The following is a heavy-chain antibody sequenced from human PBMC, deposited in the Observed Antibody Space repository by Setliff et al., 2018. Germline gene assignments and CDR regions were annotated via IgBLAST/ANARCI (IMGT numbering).Heavy chain of an antibody. Sequence: SETLSLTCTVSGGSISSYYWSWIRQPPGKGLEWIGYIYYSGSTNYNPSLKSRVTISLDTSKNQFSPRLSSVTAADTAVYYCARHREGLGVTRGDFDYWGQGTLVTVSS. CDR3: ARHREGLGVTRGDFDY. V-gene: IGHV4-59*08. CDR1: GGSISSYY. J-gene: IGHJ4*02. CDR2: IYYSGST. D-gene: IGHD3-10*01.